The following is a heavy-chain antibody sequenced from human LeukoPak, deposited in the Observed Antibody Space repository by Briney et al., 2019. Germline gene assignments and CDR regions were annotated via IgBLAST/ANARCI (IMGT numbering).Heavy chain of an antibody. CDR2: ISNNGGYT. V-gene: IGHV3-23*01. CDR3: AKQLGYCSDGSCYFPY. CDR1: GFTFTNAW. Sequence: GGSLRLSCAASGFTFTNAWMNWVRQAPGKGLEWVSAISNNGGYTYYADSVQGRFTISRDNSKSTLCLQMNSLRAEDTAVYYCAKQLGYCSDGSCYFPYWGQGTLVTVSS. J-gene: IGHJ4*02. D-gene: IGHD2-15*01.